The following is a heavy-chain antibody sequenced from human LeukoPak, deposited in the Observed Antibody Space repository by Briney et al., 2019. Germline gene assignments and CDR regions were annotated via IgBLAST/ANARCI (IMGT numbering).Heavy chain of an antibody. CDR1: GGSISSRSDY. D-gene: IGHD6-6*01. CDR2: IYYSGST. V-gene: IGHV4-61*05. CDR3: ARGAARSHYYGMDV. Sequence: SETLSLTCTVSGGSISSRSDYWGWIRQPPGKGLEWIGYIYYSGSTNYNPSLKSRVTISVDTSKNQFSLKLSSVTAADTAVYYCARGAARSHYYGMDVWGQGTTVTVSS. J-gene: IGHJ6*02.